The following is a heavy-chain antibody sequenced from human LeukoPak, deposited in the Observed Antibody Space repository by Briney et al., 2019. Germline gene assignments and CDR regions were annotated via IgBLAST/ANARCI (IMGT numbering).Heavy chain of an antibody. CDR1: GFTFSSYA. Sequence: GGSLRLSCAASGFTFSSYAMHWVRQAPGKGLEWVAVISYDGSNKYYADSVKGRFTISRDNSKNTLYLQMNSLRAEDTAVYYCAKDFRSSLHKQWLVPEPVDYWAREPWSPSPQ. D-gene: IGHD6-19*01. CDR2: ISYDGSNK. J-gene: IGHJ4*02. V-gene: IGHV3-30*04. CDR3: AKDFRSSLHKQWLVPEPVDY.